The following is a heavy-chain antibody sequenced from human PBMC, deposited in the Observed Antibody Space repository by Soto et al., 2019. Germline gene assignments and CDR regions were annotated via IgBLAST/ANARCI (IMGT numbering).Heavy chain of an antibody. Sequence: ASVKVACKASGYSFTIYGSSWVRQAPGQGLEWMGWISAYNGNTNYAQKLQGRVAMTTDTSTSTAYMELRSLRSDDTAVYYCARDSARYYDFWSGYSDDAFDIWGQGTMVTVSS. CDR2: ISAYNGNT. V-gene: IGHV1-18*01. J-gene: IGHJ3*02. CDR3: ARDSARYYDFWSGYSDDAFDI. D-gene: IGHD3-3*01. CDR1: GYSFTIYG.